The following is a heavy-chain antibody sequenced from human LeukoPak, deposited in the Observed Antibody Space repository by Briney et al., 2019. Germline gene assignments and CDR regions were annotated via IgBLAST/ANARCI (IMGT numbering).Heavy chain of an antibody. V-gene: IGHV1-18*01. CDR3: ARTPEGQLVPACGFDP. CDR1: GYTFTSYG. D-gene: IGHD6-13*01. Sequence: AAVKVSCKASGYTFTSYGISWVRQALGQGLEWVGWFCAYNGNTNCEEKLQGSVTMTTDTSTSTAYMELRSLKSDDTAVYSCARTPEGQLVPACGFDPWGQGTLVTVSS. J-gene: IGHJ5*02. CDR2: FCAYNGNT.